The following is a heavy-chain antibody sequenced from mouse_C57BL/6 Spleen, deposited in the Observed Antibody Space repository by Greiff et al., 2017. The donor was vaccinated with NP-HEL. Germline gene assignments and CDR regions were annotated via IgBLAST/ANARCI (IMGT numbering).Heavy chain of an antibody. CDR1: GYTFTSYW. CDR3: ARSLYPGYFDY. J-gene: IGHJ2*01. Sequence: QVQLQQPGAELVKPGASVKLSCKASGYTFTSYWMHWVKQRPGQGLEWIGMIHPNSGSTNYNEKFKSKATLTVDKSSSTAYLQLSSLTSEDSAVYYCARSLYPGYFDYWGQGTTLTVSS. D-gene: IGHD1-3*01. CDR2: IHPNSGST. V-gene: IGHV1-64*01.